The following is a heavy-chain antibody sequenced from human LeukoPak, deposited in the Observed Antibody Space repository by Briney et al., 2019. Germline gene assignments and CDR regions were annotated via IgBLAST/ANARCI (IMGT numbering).Heavy chain of an antibody. CDR1: GVSISSYD. J-gene: IGHJ1*01. V-gene: IGHV4-59*08. Sequence: SETLSLTCTVSGVSISSYDWSWIRQPPGKGLEWIGYIYYSGSTNYNPSLKSRVTISVDTSKNQFSLKLSSVTAADTAVYYCASGYGGNSIEYFQHWGQGTLVTVSS. CDR3: ASGYGGNSIEYFQH. D-gene: IGHD4-23*01. CDR2: IYYSGST.